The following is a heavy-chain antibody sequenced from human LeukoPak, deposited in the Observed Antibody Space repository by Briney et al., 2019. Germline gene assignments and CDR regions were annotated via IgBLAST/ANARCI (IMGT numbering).Heavy chain of an antibody. CDR3: ARTYCSSTSCANWFDP. Sequence: SETLSLTCAVYGGSFSGYYWSWIRQPPGKGLEWIGEINHSGSTNYNPSLKSRVTISVDTSKNQFSLKLSSVTAADTAVYYCARTYCSSTSCANWFDPWGQGTLVTVSS. J-gene: IGHJ5*02. CDR1: GGSFSGYY. D-gene: IGHD2-2*01. V-gene: IGHV4-34*01. CDR2: INHSGST.